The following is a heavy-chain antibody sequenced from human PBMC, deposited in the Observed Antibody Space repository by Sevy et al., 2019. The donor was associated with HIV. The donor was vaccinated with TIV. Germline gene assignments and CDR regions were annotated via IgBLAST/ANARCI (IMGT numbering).Heavy chain of an antibody. CDR1: GGTFSSYA. D-gene: IGHD2-2*01. CDR3: ARGSSIRYCSSTSCYLTSDY. V-gene: IGHV1-69*06. J-gene: IGHJ4*02. Sequence: ASVKVSCKASGGTFSSYAISCVRQAPGQGLEWMGGIIPIFGTANYAQKFQGRVTITADKSTSTAYMELSSLRSEDTAVYYCARGSSIRYCSSTSCYLTSDYWGQGTLVTVSS. CDR2: IIPIFGTA.